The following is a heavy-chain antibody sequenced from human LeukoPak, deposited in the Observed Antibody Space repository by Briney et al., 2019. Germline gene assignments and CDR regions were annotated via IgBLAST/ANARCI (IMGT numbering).Heavy chain of an antibody. CDR3: TRERLYGASALDY. V-gene: IGHV3-7*01. CDR2: IKDDGTEK. CDR1: GFTFSSYW. Sequence: GGSLRLSCAASGFTFSSYWMTWVRQAPGKGLERVAQIKDDGTEKFYLDSLRGRFTISRDNSKDSLYLHINSLRAEDTAVYYCTRERLYGASALDYWGQGTLVTVSS. J-gene: IGHJ4*02. D-gene: IGHD4-17*01.